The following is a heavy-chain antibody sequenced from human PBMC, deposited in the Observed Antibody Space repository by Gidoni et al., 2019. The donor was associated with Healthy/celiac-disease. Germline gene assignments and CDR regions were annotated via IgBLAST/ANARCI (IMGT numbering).Heavy chain of an antibody. J-gene: IGHJ6*02. Sequence: EVQLVESGGVVVQPGGSLRLSCAASGFTFDDYTMHWVRQAPGKGLEWVSLISWDGGSTYYADSVKGRFTISRDNSKNSLYLQMNSLRTEDTALYYCAKDLFLRFDYYYYYGMDVWGQGTTVTVSS. V-gene: IGHV3-43*01. CDR2: ISWDGGST. CDR3: AKDLFLRFDYYYYYGMDV. D-gene: IGHD3-3*01. CDR1: GFTFDDYT.